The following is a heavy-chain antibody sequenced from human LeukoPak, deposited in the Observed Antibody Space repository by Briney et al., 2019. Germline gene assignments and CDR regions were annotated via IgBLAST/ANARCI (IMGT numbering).Heavy chain of an antibody. D-gene: IGHD2-15*01. V-gene: IGHV3-23*01. Sequence: GGSLRLSCAASGYTFSSYAMSWVRQAPGKGLEWVSAISGSGGSTHYADSVKGRFTISRDNSKNTLYLQMNSLRAEDTAVYYCIMVVAATLRDYWGQGTLVTISS. CDR3: IMVVAATLRDY. CDR2: ISGSGGST. J-gene: IGHJ4*02. CDR1: GYTFSSYA.